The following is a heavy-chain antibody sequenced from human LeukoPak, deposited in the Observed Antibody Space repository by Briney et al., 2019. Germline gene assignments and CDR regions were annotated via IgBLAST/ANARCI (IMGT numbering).Heavy chain of an antibody. CDR1: GFTFSNYG. J-gene: IGHJ6*02. V-gene: IGHV3-33*01. CDR3: ARDGPAAYNWNPLEYYYGMDV. CDR2: IWYDGSNK. D-gene: IGHD1-20*01. Sequence: TGRSLRLSCAASGFTFSNYGMHWVRQVPGKGLEWVAVIWYDGSNKYYADSVKGRFTISRDNSKNTLYLQMNSLRAEDTAVYYCARDGPAAYNWNPLEYYYGMDVWGQGTTVTVSS.